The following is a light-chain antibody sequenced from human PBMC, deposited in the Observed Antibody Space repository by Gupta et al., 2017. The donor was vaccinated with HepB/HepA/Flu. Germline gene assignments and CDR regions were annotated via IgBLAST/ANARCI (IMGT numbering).Light chain of an antibody. J-gene: IGLJ2*01. CDR1: SLRSDY. CDR2: GKN. V-gene: IGLV3-19*01. CDR3: NSRVSSGNHVV. Sequence: SSELTQYPAVSVAFGQTVRITFQGDSLRSDYASWYQQKPGQAPVLVIYGKNNRPSGIPDRFSGSSSVNTASLTITGAQAEDEADYYCNSRVSSGNHVVFGGGTKLTVL.